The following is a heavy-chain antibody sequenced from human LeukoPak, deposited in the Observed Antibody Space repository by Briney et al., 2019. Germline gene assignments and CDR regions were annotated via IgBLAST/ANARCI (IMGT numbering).Heavy chain of an antibody. Sequence: SETLSLTCAVYGGSFSGYYWSCIRQPPGKGLEWIGEINHSGTTDCNPSLKSRVTISVDTSKNQFSLKLSSVTAADTAVYYCARGWITFGGVITNWGQGTLVTVSS. D-gene: IGHD3-16*02. CDR2: INHSGTT. J-gene: IGHJ4*02. CDR1: GGSFSGYY. V-gene: IGHV4-34*01. CDR3: ARGWITFGGVITN.